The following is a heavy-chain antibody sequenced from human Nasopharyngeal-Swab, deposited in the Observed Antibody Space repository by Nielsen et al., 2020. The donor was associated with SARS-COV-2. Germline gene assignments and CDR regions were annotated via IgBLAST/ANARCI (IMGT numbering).Heavy chain of an antibody. CDR2: IYYSGST. CDR1: GGSISSYY. D-gene: IGHD3-22*01. J-gene: IGHJ4*02. Sequence: SETLSLTCTVSGGSISSYYWSWIRQLPGKGLEWIGYIYYSGSTNYNPSLKSRVTISVDTSKNQFSLKLSSVTAADTAVYYCARGRGYYASSGYYFDYWGQGTLVTVSS. CDR3: ARGRGYYASSGYYFDY. V-gene: IGHV4-59*13.